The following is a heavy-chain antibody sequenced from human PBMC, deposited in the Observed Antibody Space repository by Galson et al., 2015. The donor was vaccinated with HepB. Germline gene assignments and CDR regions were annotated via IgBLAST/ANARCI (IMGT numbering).Heavy chain of an antibody. CDR1: GFPFSSYW. D-gene: IGHD3-3*01. V-gene: IGHV3-74*03. CDR2: IDNDGKS. Sequence: SLRLSCADSGFPFSSYWMYWVRQAPGKGLVWVSRIDNDGKSTYADSVKGRFTISRDNAKSSVFLQMNSLRAEDTAVYFCAVGLEWLFSWGQGTLVTVSS. J-gene: IGHJ5*02. CDR3: AVGLEWLFS.